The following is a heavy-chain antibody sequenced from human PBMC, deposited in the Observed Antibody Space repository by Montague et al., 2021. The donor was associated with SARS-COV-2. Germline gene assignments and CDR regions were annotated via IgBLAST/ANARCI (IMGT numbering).Heavy chain of an antibody. J-gene: IGHJ6*02. CDR1: GGSTSSSSYY. V-gene: IGHV4-39*07. Sequence: SETLSLTCTVSGGSTSSSSYYWGWIRQPPGKGLEWIGNIYYSGSTYYSPSLKSRVTISLDTSKNQFSLKVTSVTAADTAVYYCARGGGYYNYGLDVWGPGTTVAVSS. CDR2: IYYSGST. D-gene: IGHD3-22*01. CDR3: ARGGGYYNYGLDV.